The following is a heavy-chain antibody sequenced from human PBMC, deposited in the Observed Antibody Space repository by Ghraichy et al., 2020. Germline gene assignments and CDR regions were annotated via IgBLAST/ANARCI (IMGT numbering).Heavy chain of an antibody. CDR2: IKQDGSEK. Sequence: GGSLRLTCAASGFTFSGHWMHWVRQAPGKGLEWVATIKQDGSEKRFLDSVKGRFTISRDNAKSSLDLQMNSLRVEDTAVYYCVRGAGYCFDYWGQGTLVTVSS. D-gene: IGHD6-19*01. J-gene: IGHJ4*02. CDR3: VRGAGYCFDY. V-gene: IGHV3-7*02. CDR1: GFTFSGHW.